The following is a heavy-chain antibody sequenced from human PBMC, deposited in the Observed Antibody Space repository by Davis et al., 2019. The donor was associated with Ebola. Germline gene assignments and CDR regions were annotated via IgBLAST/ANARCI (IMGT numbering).Heavy chain of an antibody. J-gene: IGHJ4*02. CDR2: IYYSGST. V-gene: IGHV4-39*01. D-gene: IGHD3-3*01. CDR1: GGSISSSTYY. Sequence: MPGGSLRLSCTVSGGSISSSTYYWGWIRQPPGKELEWIANIYYSGSTFYNPSLKSRVTISLDTSKNQFSLKLRSVTAADTAVYYCARFSSSVRSGYYGYFDFWGQGTLVTVSS. CDR3: ARFSSSVRSGYYGYFDF.